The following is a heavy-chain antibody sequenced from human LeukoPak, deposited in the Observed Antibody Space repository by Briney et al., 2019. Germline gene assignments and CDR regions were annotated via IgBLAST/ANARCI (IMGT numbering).Heavy chain of an antibody. V-gene: IGHV4-4*07. CDR3: ARTLHDYYDSSGYYFDY. J-gene: IGHJ4*02. D-gene: IGHD3-22*01. Sequence: SETPSLTCTVSGGSISSYYWNWIGQPAGKGLEWIGRIYTSGSTSYNSSLKSRVTMSVDTSKDQFSLKLSSVTAADTAVYYCARTLHDYYDSSGYYFDYWGQGTLVTVSS. CDR2: IYTSGST. CDR1: GGSISSYY.